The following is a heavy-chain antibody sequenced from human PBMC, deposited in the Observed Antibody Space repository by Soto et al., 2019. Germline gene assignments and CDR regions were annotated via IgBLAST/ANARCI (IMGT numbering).Heavy chain of an antibody. CDR1: GYAFTTYG. J-gene: IGHJ4*01. CDR3: ARGRYVDY. Sequence: QVHLVQSGAEVKKPGASVKVSCKGSGYAFTTYGITWVRQAPGQGLEWMGWISAHNGNTNYAQKLQGRVTVTRDTSTSTAYMELRSLRSDDTAVYYCARGRYVDYWGHGALVTVSS. V-gene: IGHV1-18*01. D-gene: IGHD1-1*01. CDR2: ISAHNGNT.